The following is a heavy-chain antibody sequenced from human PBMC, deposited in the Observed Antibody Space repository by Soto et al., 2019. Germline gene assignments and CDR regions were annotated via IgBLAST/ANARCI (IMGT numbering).Heavy chain of an antibody. D-gene: IGHD5-12*01. J-gene: IGHJ4*02. Sequence: QVQLVESGGGVVQPGRSLRLSCAASGFTFSSYGMHWVRQAPGKGLEWVAIIWYDGSNKYYADSVKGRFTISRDNSRNTLSLQMNSLRAEDTAVYYCARGRWLQLGGDYWGQGTLVTVSS. V-gene: IGHV3-33*01. CDR3: ARGRWLQLGGDY. CDR1: GFTFSSYG. CDR2: IWYDGSNK.